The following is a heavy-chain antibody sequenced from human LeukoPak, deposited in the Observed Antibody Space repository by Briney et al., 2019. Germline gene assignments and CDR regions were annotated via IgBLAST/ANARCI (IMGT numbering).Heavy chain of an antibody. V-gene: IGHV1-69*13. CDR3: ARTLSGSHRTFDY. CDR2: IIPIFGTA. D-gene: IGHD1-26*01. Sequence: EASVKVSCKASGGTFSSYAISWARQAPGQGLEWMGGIIPIFGTANYAQKFQGRVTITADESTSTAYMELSSLRSEDTAVYYCARTLSGSHRTFDYWGQGTLVTVSS. J-gene: IGHJ4*02. CDR1: GGTFSSYA.